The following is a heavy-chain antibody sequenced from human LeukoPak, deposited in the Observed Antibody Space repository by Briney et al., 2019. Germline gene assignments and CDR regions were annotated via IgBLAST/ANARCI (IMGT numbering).Heavy chain of an antibody. CDR3: AKDGFVPPPHSRRSGRPYYYDD. V-gene: IGHV3-23*01. Sequence: PGGSLRLSCAASGFTFSTYGMSWVRQAPGKGLEWVSPISGSGGSTDYADSVKGRFTISRDNSKNTLYLQMNSLRAEDTAVYYCAKDGFVPPPHSRRSGRPYYYDDWGQGTLVTVSS. J-gene: IGHJ4*02. CDR2: ISGSGGST. D-gene: IGHD1-26*01. CDR1: GFTFSTYG.